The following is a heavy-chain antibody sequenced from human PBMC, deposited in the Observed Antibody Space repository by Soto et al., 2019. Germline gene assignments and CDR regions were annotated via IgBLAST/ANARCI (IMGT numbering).Heavy chain of an antibody. CDR1: GFTFSSYA. J-gene: IGHJ6*02. V-gene: IGHV3-23*01. CDR3: AKDDGTGDGDYGYGMDV. CDR2: ISGSGGST. D-gene: IGHD7-27*01. Sequence: EVQLLESGGGLVQPGGSLRLSCAASGFTFSSYAMSWVRQAPGKGLEWVSAISGSGGSTYYADSVKGRFTISRDNSKNTLYLQMKSLRAEDTAVYYCAKDDGTGDGDYGYGMDVWGQGTTVTVSS.